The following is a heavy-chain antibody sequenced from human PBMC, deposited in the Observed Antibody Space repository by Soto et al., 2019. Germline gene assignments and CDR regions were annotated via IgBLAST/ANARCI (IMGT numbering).Heavy chain of an antibody. CDR2: SYYSGST. CDR3: ARLATRYYFAY. D-gene: IGHD1-1*01. Sequence: QVQLQESGPGLVKPSETLSLTCTVSGGSISSYYWSWIRQPPGKGLEWIGYSYYSGSTNYNPALTGRVTISVDTTKNQFSRRMSAVTAADTAVYYCARLATRYYFAYWGQGTLVTVSS. V-gene: IGHV4-59*01. CDR1: GGSISSYY. J-gene: IGHJ4*02.